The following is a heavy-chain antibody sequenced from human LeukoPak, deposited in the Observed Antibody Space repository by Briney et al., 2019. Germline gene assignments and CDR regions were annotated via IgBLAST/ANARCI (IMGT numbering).Heavy chain of an antibody. Sequence: SETLSLPCSVSGGSICSSIDLGRWIRQPAGKVLWVIGRIYYGGSTSYSPSLKTRVTISVDTYKNPFSLTLSSVTAAHTAVYSRARDLTLDQYRRSSIWLDPWGPGNLVTVSS. CDR1: GGSICSSIDL. CDR3: ARDLTLDQYRRSSIWLDP. CDR2: IYYGGST. D-gene: IGHD6-6*01. J-gene: IGHJ5*02. V-gene: IGHV4-39*07.